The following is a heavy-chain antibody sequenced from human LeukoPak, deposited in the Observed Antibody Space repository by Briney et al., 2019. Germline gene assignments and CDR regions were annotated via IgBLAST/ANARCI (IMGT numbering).Heavy chain of an antibody. V-gene: IGHV3-23*01. D-gene: IGHD6-19*01. CDR3: ARDTVSSGLPFDY. Sequence: GGSLRLSCAASGFTFSSYAMSWVRQAPGKGLEWVTAISGSGGSTYYADSVKGRFTISRDNAKNSLYLQMNGLRAEDTAVYYCARDTVSSGLPFDYWGQGTLVTVSS. CDR1: GFTFSSYA. CDR2: ISGSGGST. J-gene: IGHJ4*02.